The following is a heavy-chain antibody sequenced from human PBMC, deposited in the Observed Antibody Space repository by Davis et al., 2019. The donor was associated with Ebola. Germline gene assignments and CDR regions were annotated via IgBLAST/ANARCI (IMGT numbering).Heavy chain of an antibody. V-gene: IGHV3-7*03. CDR3: VRGGSATAY. CDR1: GFTFSNYW. Sequence: GESLKISCAASGFTFSNYWMSWARQAPGKGLERVAHIKEDGSKEFYVDSVKGRFTISRDNAKSSLYLQMNSLRAEDTAVFYCVRGGSATAYWGQGTPVTVSS. CDR2: IKEDGSKE. D-gene: IGHD2-15*01. J-gene: IGHJ1*01.